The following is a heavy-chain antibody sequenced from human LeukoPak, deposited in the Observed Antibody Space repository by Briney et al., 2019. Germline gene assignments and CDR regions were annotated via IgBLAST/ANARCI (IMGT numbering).Heavy chain of an antibody. D-gene: IGHD5-12*01. CDR3: ARDSATYYFDY. CDR2: ISSSSSYI. CDR1: GFTFSSYS. J-gene: IGHJ4*02. Sequence: GGSLRLSCAASGFTFSSYSMNWVRQAPGKGLEWVSSISSSSSYIYYADSLKGRFTISRDNAKNSLYLQMNSLRVEDTAVYYCARDSATYYFDYSGQGTLVTVSS. V-gene: IGHV3-21*01.